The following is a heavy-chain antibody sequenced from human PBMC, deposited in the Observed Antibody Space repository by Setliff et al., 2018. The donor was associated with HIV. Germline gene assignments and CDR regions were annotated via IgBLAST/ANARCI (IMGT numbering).Heavy chain of an antibody. CDR1: GGSINSGSYY. J-gene: IGHJ3*02. D-gene: IGHD3-10*01. CDR2: IYYSGST. Sequence: SETLSLTCTVSGGSINSGSYYWSWIRQPPGKGLEWVGYIYYSGSTNYNPSLKSRVSISVDTSKNQFSLKLSSVTAADTAMYYCGRVGFGELFGAFDIWGQGIMVTVSS. CDR3: GRVGFGELFGAFDI. V-gene: IGHV4-61*01.